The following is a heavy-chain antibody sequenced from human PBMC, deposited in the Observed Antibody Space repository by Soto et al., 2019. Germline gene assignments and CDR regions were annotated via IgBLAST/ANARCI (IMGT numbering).Heavy chain of an antibody. CDR3: AASSRYYDFWSGYYGDFDY. V-gene: IGHV3-74*01. D-gene: IGHD3-3*01. Sequence: GGSLRLSCAASGFDLSTYWMHWVRQAPGKGLVWVSRIDPYGSGIYYADSVKGRFTISRDNAKSSLYLQMDSLRAEDTAVYYCAASSRYYDFWSGYYGDFDYWGQGTLVTVSS. CDR2: IDPYGSGI. CDR1: GFDLSTYW. J-gene: IGHJ4*02.